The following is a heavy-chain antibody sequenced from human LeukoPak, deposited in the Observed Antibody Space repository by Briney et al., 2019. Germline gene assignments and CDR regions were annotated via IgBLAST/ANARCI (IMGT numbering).Heavy chain of an antibody. CDR1: GGSFSGYY. D-gene: IGHD3-16*01. CDR3: ARGFTAYFDY. V-gene: IGHV4-34*01. J-gene: IGHJ4*02. Sequence: SETLSLTCAVYGGSFSGYYWSWIRQPPGKGLEWIGEINHSGSTNYNPSLKSRVTISVDTSKNQFSLKLSSVTAADTAVYYWARGFTAYFDYWGQGSLVTVSS. CDR2: INHSGST.